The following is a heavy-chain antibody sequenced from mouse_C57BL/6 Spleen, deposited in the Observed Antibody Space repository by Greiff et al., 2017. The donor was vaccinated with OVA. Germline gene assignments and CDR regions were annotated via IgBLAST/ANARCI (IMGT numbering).Heavy chain of an antibody. J-gene: IGHJ3*01. D-gene: IGHD1-1*01. CDR2: IFPGSGST. CDR3: ARGDYGSSYTFAY. Sequence: VQGVESGPELVKPGASVKISCKASGYTFTDYYINWVKQRPGQGLEWIGWIFPGSGSTYYNEKFKGKATLTVDKSSSTAYMLLSSLTSEDSAVYFCARGDYGSSYTFAYWGQGTLVTVSA. V-gene: IGHV1-75*01. CDR1: GYTFTDYY.